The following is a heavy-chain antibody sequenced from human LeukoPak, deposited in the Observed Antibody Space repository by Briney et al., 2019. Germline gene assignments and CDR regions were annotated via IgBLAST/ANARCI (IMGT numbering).Heavy chain of an antibody. Sequence: GGSLRLSCAASGFTFSSYEMNWVRQAPGKGLEWVSYIGSSGNTVYYADSVKGRLTISRDNAKNTLYLQMNSLRAEDTAVYYCARDYDFEDYWGQGTLVTVSS. CDR2: IGSSGNTV. CDR1: GFTFSSYE. D-gene: IGHD3-3*01. J-gene: IGHJ4*02. V-gene: IGHV3-48*03. CDR3: ARDYDFEDY.